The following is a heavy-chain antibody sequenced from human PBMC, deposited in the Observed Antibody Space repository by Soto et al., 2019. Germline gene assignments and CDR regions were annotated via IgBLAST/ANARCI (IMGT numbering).Heavy chain of an antibody. J-gene: IGHJ5*02. CDR3: CGGGRPGQIDWFDP. D-gene: IGHD2-21*01. V-gene: IGHV4-4*02. CDR1: GGSLSSCNW. Sequence: QVQLQESGPRLVKPSGTLSLTCAVYGGSLSSCNWWSWVRQPPGKGLEWIGEIYRYGSTSYNPSLKSSFTIAVDKSKNQIPLKMTSMTAAGTAVFFCCGGGRPGQIDWFDPWGQGILVTVSS. CDR2: IYRYGST.